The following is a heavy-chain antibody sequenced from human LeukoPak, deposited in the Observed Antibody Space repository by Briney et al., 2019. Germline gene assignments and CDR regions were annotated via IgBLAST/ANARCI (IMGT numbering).Heavy chain of an antibody. D-gene: IGHD6-13*01. Sequence: GGSLRLSCAASGFTFDDYAMHWVRQAPGKGLEWVSGISWNSGSIGYADSVKGRFTISRDNAKNSLYLQMNSLRAEDTALYYCAKSPKVAAARGAFDIWGQGTMVTVSS. CDR2: ISWNSGSI. CDR1: GFTFDDYA. CDR3: AKSPKVAAARGAFDI. J-gene: IGHJ3*02. V-gene: IGHV3-9*01.